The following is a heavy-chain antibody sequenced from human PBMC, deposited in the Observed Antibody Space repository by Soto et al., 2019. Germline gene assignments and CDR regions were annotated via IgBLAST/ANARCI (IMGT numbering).Heavy chain of an antibody. Sequence: GASVKVSCKASGGTFSSYAISWVRQAPGQGLEWMGGIIPIFGTANYAQKFQGRVTITADESTSTAYMELSSLGSEDTAVYYCASASYYDSSGYPDAFDIWGQGTMVTVSS. CDR1: GGTFSSYA. CDR3: ASASYYDSSGYPDAFDI. V-gene: IGHV1-69*13. J-gene: IGHJ3*02. D-gene: IGHD3-22*01. CDR2: IIPIFGTA.